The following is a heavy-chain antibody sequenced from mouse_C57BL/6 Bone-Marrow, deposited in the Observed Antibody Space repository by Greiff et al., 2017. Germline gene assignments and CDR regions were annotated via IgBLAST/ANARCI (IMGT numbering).Heavy chain of an antibody. D-gene: IGHD4-1*01. CDR3: ARRNWEEYFDY. V-gene: IGHV1-77*01. Sequence: LVKPGASVKISCKASGYTFTDYYINWVKQRPGQGLEWLGKIGPGSGSTYYNEKFKGKATLTADKSSSTAYMQLSSLTSEDSAVYFCARRNWEEYFDYWGQGTTLTVSS. J-gene: IGHJ2*01. CDR2: IGPGSGST. CDR1: GYTFTDYY.